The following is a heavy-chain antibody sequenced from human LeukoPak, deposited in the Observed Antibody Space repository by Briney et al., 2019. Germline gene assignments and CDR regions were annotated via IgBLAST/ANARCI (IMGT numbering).Heavy chain of an antibody. CDR2: IRSDGSDK. Sequence: GGSLRLSCAESGFTFTTYGMHWVRQAPGKGLDWVAFIRSDGSDKYYADSVKGRFTISRDTSKNTLYLQMNSLRSEDTAVYYCARGDGGNSATDYYYYMDVWGKGTTVTVSS. CDR1: GFTFTTYG. J-gene: IGHJ6*03. CDR3: ARGDGGNSATDYYYYMDV. D-gene: IGHD4-23*01. V-gene: IGHV3-30*02.